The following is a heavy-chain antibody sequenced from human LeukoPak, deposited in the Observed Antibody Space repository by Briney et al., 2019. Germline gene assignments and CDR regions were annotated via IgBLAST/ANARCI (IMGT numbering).Heavy chain of an antibody. V-gene: IGHV3-64*01. CDR1: GFTFSSYA. Sequence: GGSLRLSCAASGFTFSSYAMHWVRQAPGKGLEFVSAISTNGAGTYYANSVRGRFTISRDNSKSTLYLQMGSLRAEDMAVYYCARARWSGYYYFEYWGQGTLVTVSS. CDR3: ARARWSGYYYFEY. D-gene: IGHD3-3*01. CDR2: ISTNGAGT. J-gene: IGHJ4*02.